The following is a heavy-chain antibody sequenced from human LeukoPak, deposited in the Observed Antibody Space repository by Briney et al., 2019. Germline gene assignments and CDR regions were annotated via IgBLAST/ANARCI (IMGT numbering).Heavy chain of an antibody. CDR1: GYRFTSYW. D-gene: IGHD3-22*01. J-gene: IGHJ4*02. CDR2: IYPGDSDT. Sequence: GEPLKISCKGSGYRFTSYWIGWVRQMPGKGLEWMGIIYPGDSDTRYSPSFQGQVTISADKSISTAYLQWSSLKASDTAMYYCARHGRITMIVHPGGVDYWGQGTLVTVSS. CDR3: ARHGRITMIVHPGGVDY. V-gene: IGHV5-51*01.